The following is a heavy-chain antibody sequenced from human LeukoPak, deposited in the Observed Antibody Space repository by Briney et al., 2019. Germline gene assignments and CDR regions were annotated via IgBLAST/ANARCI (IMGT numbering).Heavy chain of an antibody. CDR1: GGSVSSGSYY. Sequence: SETLSLTCTVSGGSVSSGSYYWSWIGQPPGKGLEWIGNIYYSGSTNYTPSLKSRVTISVDTSKNQFSLNLSSVTAADTAVYYCARGGGYSGYDFGYWGEGTLVTVSS. V-gene: IGHV4-61*01. CDR3: ARGGGYSGYDFGY. D-gene: IGHD5-12*01. CDR2: IYYSGST. J-gene: IGHJ4*02.